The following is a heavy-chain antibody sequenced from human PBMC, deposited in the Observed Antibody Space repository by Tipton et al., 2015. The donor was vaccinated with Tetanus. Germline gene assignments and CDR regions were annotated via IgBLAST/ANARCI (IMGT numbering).Heavy chain of an antibody. CDR1: GYTFTGYY. J-gene: IGHJ4*02. Sequence: QLVQSGAEVKKPGASVKVSCKASGYTFTGYYMYWVRQAPGQGLEWMGWIDPNSGGTVYAQKFQGRVTMTRDTSISTAYMELRSLRSDDTAIYYCARRTVPLVVVTDWGQGTLVSVSS. V-gene: IGHV1-2*02. CDR2: IDPNSGGT. D-gene: IGHD2-21*02. CDR3: ARRTVPLVVVTD.